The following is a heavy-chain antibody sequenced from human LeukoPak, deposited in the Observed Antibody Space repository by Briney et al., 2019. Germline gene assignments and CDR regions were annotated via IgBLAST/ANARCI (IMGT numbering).Heavy chain of an antibody. CDR2: IYTSGST. V-gene: IGHV4-4*07. CDR1: GGSISSYY. Sequence: SETLSLTCTVSGGSISSYYWSWIRQPAGKGLEWIGRIYTSGSTNYNPSLKSRVTISVDTSKNQFSLKLSSVTAADTAVYYCARDRRGSSWFLDAFDIWGQGTMVTVSS. D-gene: IGHD6-13*01. J-gene: IGHJ3*02. CDR3: ARDRRGSSWFLDAFDI.